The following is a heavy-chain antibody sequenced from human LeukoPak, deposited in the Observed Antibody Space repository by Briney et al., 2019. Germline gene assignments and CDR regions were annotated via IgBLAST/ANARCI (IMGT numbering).Heavy chain of an antibody. V-gene: IGHV3-23*01. Sequence: GGSLRLSCAASGFTFSSYAMSWVRQAPGKGLEWVSAISGSGGSTYYADSVKGRFTISRDNSKNTLYLQMNSLRAEDTAVYYWAKSVKACGGDCYRWAPLGYYFDYWGQGTLVTVSS. CDR1: GFTFSSYA. D-gene: IGHD2-21*02. CDR3: AKSVKACGGDCYRWAPLGYYFDY. J-gene: IGHJ4*02. CDR2: ISGSGGST.